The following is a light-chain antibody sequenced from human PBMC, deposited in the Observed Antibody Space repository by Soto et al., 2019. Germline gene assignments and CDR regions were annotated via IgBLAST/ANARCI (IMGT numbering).Light chain of an antibody. V-gene: IGKV1-8*01. CDR2: AAS. CDR3: QQYYSYLRT. CDR1: QGISSN. Sequence: AIRMTQSPSSFSASTGDRVTITCRASQGISSNLAWYQQKPGKAPKLLIYAASTLQSGVPSRFSGSGSGTDFTLTISCLQSEDYATYYCQQYYSYLRTFGQGTKVEIK. J-gene: IGKJ1*01.